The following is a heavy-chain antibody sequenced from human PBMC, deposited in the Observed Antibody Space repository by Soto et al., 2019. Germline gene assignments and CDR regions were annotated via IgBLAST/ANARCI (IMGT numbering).Heavy chain of an antibody. CDR2: ISGSGGST. V-gene: IGHV3-23*01. CDR1: GFTFSSYA. Sequence: EVQLLESGGGVVQPGGSLRLSCAASGFTFSSYAMSWVRQAPGKGLEWVSAISGSGGSTYYADSVKGRFTISRDNSKNSLYLQMNSLRAEDTAVYYCAKIGGRYDSSVRGDFDYWGQGTLVTVSS. CDR3: AKIGGRYDSSVRGDFDY. D-gene: IGHD3-22*01. J-gene: IGHJ4*02.